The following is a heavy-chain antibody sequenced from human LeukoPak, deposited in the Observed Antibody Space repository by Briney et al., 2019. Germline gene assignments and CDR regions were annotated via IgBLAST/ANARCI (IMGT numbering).Heavy chain of an antibody. CDR2: INHSGST. CDR3: AKLRGSGKNY. V-gene: IGHV4-34*01. J-gene: IGHJ4*02. CDR1: GGSFSGYY. D-gene: IGHD3-10*01. Sequence: SETLSLTCAVYGGSFSGYYWSWIRQPPGKGLEWIGEINHSGSTNYNPSLKSRVTISVDTSKNQFSLKLSSVTAADTAVYYCAKLRGSGKNYWGQGTLVTVSS.